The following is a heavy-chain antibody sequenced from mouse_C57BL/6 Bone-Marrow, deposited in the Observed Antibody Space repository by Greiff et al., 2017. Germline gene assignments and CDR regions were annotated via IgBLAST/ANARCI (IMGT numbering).Heavy chain of an antibody. J-gene: IGHJ4*01. Sequence: EVQLQQSGPELVKPGASVKISCKASGYTFTDYYMNWVKQSHGKSLEWIGDINPNNGGTSYNQKFKGKATLTVAKSSSTAYMELRILTSEDSAVYYCARKRFFYAMDYWGQGTSVTVSS. CDR1: GYTFTDYY. V-gene: IGHV1-26*01. CDR2: INPNNGGT. CDR3: ARKRFFYAMDY.